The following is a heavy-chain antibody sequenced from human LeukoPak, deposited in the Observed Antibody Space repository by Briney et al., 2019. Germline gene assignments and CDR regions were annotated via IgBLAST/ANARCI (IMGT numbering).Heavy chain of an antibody. Sequence: GGSLRLSCAASGFTVITNDMTSVRQAPGKGLEWVSVLYSDGNTKYADSVQGRFTISRDNSKNTLYLEMNSLSPDDTAVYYCARGVEPLAANTLAYWGQGTLVTVSS. J-gene: IGHJ4*02. V-gene: IGHV3-53*01. CDR3: ARGVEPLAANTLAY. CDR2: LYSDGNT. D-gene: IGHD1-14*01. CDR1: GFTVITND.